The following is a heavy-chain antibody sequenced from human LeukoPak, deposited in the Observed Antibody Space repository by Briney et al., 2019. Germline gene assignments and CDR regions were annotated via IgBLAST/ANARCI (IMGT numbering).Heavy chain of an antibody. V-gene: IGHV4-4*07. CDR2: IYTSGST. D-gene: IGHD2-2*01. J-gene: IGHJ6*03. CDR3: ARDLKVRYCSSTSCSDYYYMDV. Sequence: PSETLSLTCAVSGYSISSAYYWSWIRQPAGKGLEWIGRIYTSGSTNYNPSLKSRVTMSVDTSKNQFSLKLSSVTAADTAVYYCARDLKVRYCSSTSCSDYYYMDVWGKGTTVTVSS. CDR1: GYSISSAYY.